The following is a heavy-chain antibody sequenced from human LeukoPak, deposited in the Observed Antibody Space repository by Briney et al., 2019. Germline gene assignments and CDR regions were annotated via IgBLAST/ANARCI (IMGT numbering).Heavy chain of an antibody. CDR1: GFTFSNYG. V-gene: IGHV3-30*02. J-gene: IGHJ6*03. CDR2: IRYDGSNK. CDR3: AKVTSQQYRYYYYMDV. D-gene: IGHD2-2*01. Sequence: PGGSLRLSCVASGFTFSNYGMHWVRQAPGKGLEWVAFIRYDGSNKYYADSVKGRFTISRDNSKNTLYLQMNSLRAEDTAVYYCAKVTSQQYRYYYYMDVWGKGTTVTVSS.